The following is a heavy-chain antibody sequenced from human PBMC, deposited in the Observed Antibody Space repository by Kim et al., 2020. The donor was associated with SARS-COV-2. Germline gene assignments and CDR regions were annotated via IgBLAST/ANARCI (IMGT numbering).Heavy chain of an antibody. J-gene: IGHJ4*02. CDR3: ARGGDL. Sequence: SDICYADSVKGCCTISRDNAKNSLYLQMNSLRDDDTALYCCARGGDLWGQGALVTVSS. D-gene: IGHD3-3*01. CDR2: SDI. V-gene: IGHV3-48*02.